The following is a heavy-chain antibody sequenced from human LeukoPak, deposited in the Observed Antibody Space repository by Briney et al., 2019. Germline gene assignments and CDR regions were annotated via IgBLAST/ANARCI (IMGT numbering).Heavy chain of an antibody. D-gene: IGHD3-22*01. V-gene: IGHV3-53*01. CDR2: IYTGGNT. CDR1: GFTVDSNY. Sequence: AGGSLRLSCAASGFTVDSNYLSWVRQAPGKGLEWVSTIYTGGNTYYAASVKGRFTISRDFPKNTVFLHMNSLRAEDTATYYCARGDDSGYYDYFDYWGQGALVTVSS. CDR3: ARGDDSGYYDYFDY. J-gene: IGHJ4*02.